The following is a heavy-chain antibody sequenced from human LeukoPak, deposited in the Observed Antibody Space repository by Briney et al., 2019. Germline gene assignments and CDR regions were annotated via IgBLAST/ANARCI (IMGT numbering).Heavy chain of an antibody. V-gene: IGHV3-48*04. CDR1: GFTFSSYS. D-gene: IGHD3-9*01. CDR3: ARVAHFDRGMDV. CDR2: ISSGSSTI. Sequence: GGSLRLSCAASGFTFSSYSMKWVRQAPGKGLDWLSYISSGSSTIYYADSVKGRFTISRDNTKKTLYLEMNSLRAENTAVYFCARVAHFDRGMDVWGQGTTVTVSS. J-gene: IGHJ6*02.